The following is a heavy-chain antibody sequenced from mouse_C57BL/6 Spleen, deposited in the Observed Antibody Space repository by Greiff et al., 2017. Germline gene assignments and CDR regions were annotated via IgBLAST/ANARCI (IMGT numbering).Heavy chain of an antibody. V-gene: IGHV2-2*01. CDR2: IWSGGST. Sequence: VKLEESGPGLVQPSQSLSITCTVSGFSLTSYGVHWVRQSPGKGLEWLGVIWSGGSTDYNAAFISRLSISKDNSKSQVFFKMNSLQADDTAIYYCARTYSNYWYFDVWGTGTTVTVSS. D-gene: IGHD2-5*01. J-gene: IGHJ1*03. CDR1: GFSLTSYG. CDR3: ARTYSNYWYFDV.